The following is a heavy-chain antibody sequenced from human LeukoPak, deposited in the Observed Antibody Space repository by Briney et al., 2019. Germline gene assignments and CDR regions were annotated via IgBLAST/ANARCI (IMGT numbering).Heavy chain of an antibody. V-gene: IGHV1-58*02. CDR1: GFTFTSSA. Sequence: GASVKVSCKASGFTFTSSAMQWVRQARGQRLEWIGWIVVGSGNTNYAQKFQERVTITRDMSTSTAYMELSRLRSDDTAVYYCARDPEVGGSSGFDYWGQGTLVTVSS. J-gene: IGHJ4*02. D-gene: IGHD3-22*01. CDR3: ARDPEVGGSSGFDY. CDR2: IVVGSGNT.